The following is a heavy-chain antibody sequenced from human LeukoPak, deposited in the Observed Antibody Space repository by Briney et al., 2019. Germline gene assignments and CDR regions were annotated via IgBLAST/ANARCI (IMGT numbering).Heavy chain of an antibody. CDR2: ISGSGGST. J-gene: IGHJ4*02. V-gene: IGHV3-23*01. Sequence: GGSLRLSCAASGFTFSDYYMSWIRQAPGKGLEWVSAISGSGGSTYYADSVKGRFTISRDNSKNTLYLQMNSLRAEDTAVYYCAKDRSPYYFDYWGQGTLVTVSS. CDR1: GFTFSDYY. CDR3: AKDRSPYYFDY.